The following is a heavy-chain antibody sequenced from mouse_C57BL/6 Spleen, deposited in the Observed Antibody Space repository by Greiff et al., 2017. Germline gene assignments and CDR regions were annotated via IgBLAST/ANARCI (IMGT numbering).Heavy chain of an antibody. D-gene: IGHD1-1*01. CDR2: IGPGSGST. J-gene: IGHJ1*03. Sequence: VKLVESGAELVKPGASVKISCKASGYTFTDYYINWVKQRPGQGLEWIGKIGPGSGSTYYNEKFKGKATLTADKSSSTAYMQLSSLTSEDSAVYFCANYYGSSYWYFDVWGTGTTVTVSS. CDR1: GYTFTDYY. V-gene: IGHV1-77*01. CDR3: ANYYGSSYWYFDV.